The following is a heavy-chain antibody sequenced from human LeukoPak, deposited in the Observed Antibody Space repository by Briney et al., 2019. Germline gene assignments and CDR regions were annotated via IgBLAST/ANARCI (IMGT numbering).Heavy chain of an antibody. J-gene: IGHJ6*02. CDR3: ARDEIAVAGYYGMDV. V-gene: IGHV1-46*01. CDR1: GYTFTSYY. D-gene: IGHD6-19*01. CDR2: INPSGGST. Sequence: GASVKVSCTASGYTFTSYYMHWVRQAPGQGLEWMGIINPSGGSTSYAQKFQGRVTMTRDTSTSTVYMELSSLRSEDTAVYYCARDEIAVAGYYGMDVWGQGTTVTVSS.